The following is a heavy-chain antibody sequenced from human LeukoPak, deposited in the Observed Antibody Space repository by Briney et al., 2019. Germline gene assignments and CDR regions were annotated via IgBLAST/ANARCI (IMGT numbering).Heavy chain of an antibody. CDR1: GFTVSSNY. J-gene: IGHJ4*02. CDR2: ITPSTD. Sequence: GGSLRLSCAASGFTVSSNYMSWVRQAPGKGLEWLGRITPSTDQYAAPVKGRFTIPRDDSKNMVYLQMSSLVTDDTAVYYCVWSSTWNKRFYLDYWGQGTPVTVSS. V-gene: IGHV3-15*01. CDR3: VWSSTWNKRFYLDY. D-gene: IGHD6-6*01.